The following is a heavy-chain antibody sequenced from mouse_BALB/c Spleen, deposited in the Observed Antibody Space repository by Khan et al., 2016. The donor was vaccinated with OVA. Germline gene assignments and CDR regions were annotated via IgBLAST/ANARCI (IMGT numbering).Heavy chain of an antibody. CDR2: ISSGGGDT. J-gene: IGHJ4*01. CDR1: GFTFSIYT. Sequence: EVELVESGGGLVKPGGSLKLSCAASGFTFSIYTMSWVRQTPEKRLEWVATISSGGGDTYYPDSVKGRFTISRDNAKNNLYLQMSSLRSEDTALYDCVRFLIYYDYDGNAMDYWGQGTSVTVSS. D-gene: IGHD2-4*01. V-gene: IGHV5-9*03. CDR3: VRFLIYYDYDGNAMDY.